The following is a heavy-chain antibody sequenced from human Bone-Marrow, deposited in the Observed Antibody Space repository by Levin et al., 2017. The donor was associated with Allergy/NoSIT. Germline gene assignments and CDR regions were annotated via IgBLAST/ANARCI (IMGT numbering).Heavy chain of an antibody. CDR3: ASLEGWAYYFDY. J-gene: IGHJ4*02. Sequence: PSETLSLTCTVSGGSISSSSYYWGWIRQPPGKGLEWIGTIYHNGNTYYNPSLKSRVTISVDTTKNQFSLKLSPVTAADTAVYYCASLEGWAYYFDYWGQGTLVTVSS. V-gene: IGHV4-39*01. CDR2: IYHNGNT. D-gene: IGHD1-1*01. CDR1: GGSISSSSYY.